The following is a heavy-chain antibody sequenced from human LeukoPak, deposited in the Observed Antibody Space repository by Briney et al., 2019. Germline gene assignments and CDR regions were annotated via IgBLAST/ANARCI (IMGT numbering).Heavy chain of an antibody. V-gene: IGHV3-30*19. CDR2: ISYDGSNK. CDR1: AFIFNAHG. D-gene: IGHD1-26*01. Sequence: GGSLRLSCAVSAFIFNAHGMHWVRQAPGKGLEWVAVISYDGSNKYYADSVKGRFTISRDNSKNTLYLQMNSLRAEDTAVYYCARDLTYNIVGATPGDYRGQGTLVTVSS. CDR3: ARDLTYNIVGATPGDY. J-gene: IGHJ4*02.